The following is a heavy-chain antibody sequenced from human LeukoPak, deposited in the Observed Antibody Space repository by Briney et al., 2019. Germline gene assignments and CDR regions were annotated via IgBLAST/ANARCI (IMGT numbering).Heavy chain of an antibody. CDR1: GFTFSDHY. CDR3: VGCRDGYSYYYYYYYMDV. Sequence: GGSLRLSCAASGFTFSDHYMDWVRQAPGKGLEWVARSRNKANSYSTEYAASVEGRFTVSRDDSKDSLYLQMDSLKVEDTAVYYCVGCRDGYSYYYYYYYMDVWGSGTTVTVSS. CDR2: SRNKANSYST. J-gene: IGHJ6*03. D-gene: IGHD5-24*01. V-gene: IGHV3-72*01.